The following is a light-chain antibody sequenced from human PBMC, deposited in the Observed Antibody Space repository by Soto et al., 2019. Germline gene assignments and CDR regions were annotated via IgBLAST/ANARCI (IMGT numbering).Light chain of an antibody. J-gene: IGKJ1*01. CDR3: QRNNSYS. CDR2: DVS. Sequence: DIEMTQSPFTLAASSGESATITCRASQSITTCLAWYQQRTGKAPKLLIYDVSNLQSGVPSRFSGSGSGTEFTLTISSLQPYDLSTYYCQRNNSYSFGQGTKVDIK. CDR1: QSITTC. V-gene: IGKV1-5*01.